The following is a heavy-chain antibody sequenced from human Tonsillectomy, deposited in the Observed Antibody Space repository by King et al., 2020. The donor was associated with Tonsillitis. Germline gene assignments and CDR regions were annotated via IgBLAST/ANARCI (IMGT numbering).Heavy chain of an antibody. Sequence: QLVQSGGGLVQPGGSLRLSCAASGFTFNTFAMRWVRQAPGKGPEWVSGISASGGSTYSADSVKGRFTISRDNSEHTLFLQMNSLRAEDTAVYYCAKHIAAVTYSMDVWGKGTTVIVSS. V-gene: IGHV3-23*04. CDR3: AKHIAAVTYSMDV. D-gene: IGHD6-13*01. CDR1: GFTFNTFA. J-gene: IGHJ6*03. CDR2: ISASGGST.